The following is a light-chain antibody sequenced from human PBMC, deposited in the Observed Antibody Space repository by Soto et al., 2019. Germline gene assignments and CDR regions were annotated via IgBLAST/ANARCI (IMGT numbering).Light chain of an antibody. V-gene: IGKV3-15*01. Sequence: EIVMTQSPATLSVSPGERATLSCRASQSVRSNLAWYQQKPGQAPRLLIYGASTRATGIPARFSGSGSGTAVTLTISSLQPEDFAVYYCQHYNNWPPLTFGGGTKGEL. CDR3: QHYNNWPPLT. CDR2: GAS. J-gene: IGKJ4*01. CDR1: QSVRSN.